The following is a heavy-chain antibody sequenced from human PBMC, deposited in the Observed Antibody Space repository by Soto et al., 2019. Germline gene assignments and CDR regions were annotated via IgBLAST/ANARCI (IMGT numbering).Heavy chain of an antibody. V-gene: IGHV4-38-2*02. CDR1: GYSIGSGYH. Sequence: SETLSLTCTVSGYSIGSGYHWAWIRQPPGKGLEWLGSVHYSGNTYYNPSLKSRLTISVDKSKNQFSLNLSSVTAADTAVYYCARQDRVVAEGRWFDPWGQGTLVTVSS. J-gene: IGHJ5*02. CDR3: ARQDRVVAEGRWFDP. CDR2: VHYSGNT. D-gene: IGHD2-15*01.